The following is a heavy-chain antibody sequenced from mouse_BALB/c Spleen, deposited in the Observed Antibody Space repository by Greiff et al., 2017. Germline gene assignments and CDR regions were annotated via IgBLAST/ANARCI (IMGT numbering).Heavy chain of an antibody. CDR1: GYTFTSYW. Sequence: QVQLQQSGAELVRPGASVKLSCKASGYTFTSYWMQWVHQRPGQGLEWIGAIYPGDGDTRYTQKLKGKATLTADKSSSTAYMQLNSLASEDSAVYYCAREDYGTPAWFAYWGQGTLVTVSA. V-gene: IGHV1-87*01. J-gene: IGHJ3*01. CDR2: IYPGDGDT. CDR3: AREDYGTPAWFAY. D-gene: IGHD1-1*01.